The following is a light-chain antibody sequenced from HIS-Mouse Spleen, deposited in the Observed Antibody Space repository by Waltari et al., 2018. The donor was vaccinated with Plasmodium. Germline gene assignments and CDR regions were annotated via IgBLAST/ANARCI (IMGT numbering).Light chain of an antibody. CDR2: DAS. V-gene: IGKV1-33*01. J-gene: IGKJ2*01. CDR1: QDIRNY. CDR3: QQYDNLPYT. Sequence: DIQMNQSQSSLSASVGDRVTITCQASQDIRNYLNWYQQKPGKAPKLLIYDASNLETGVPSRCSGSGSETDFTFTISSLQPEDIATYYCQQYDNLPYTFGQGTKLEIK.